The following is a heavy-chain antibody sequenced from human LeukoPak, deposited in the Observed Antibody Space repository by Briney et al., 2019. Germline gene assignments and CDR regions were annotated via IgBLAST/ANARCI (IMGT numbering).Heavy chain of an antibody. J-gene: IGHJ6*03. CDR3: AKGVIAVAGTFYYYYYYMDV. CDR2: IRYDGSNK. CDR1: GFTFSSYG. V-gene: IGHV3-30*02. Sequence: GGSLRLSCAASGFTFSSYGMHWVRQAPGKGLEWVAFIRYDGSNKYYADSVKGRFTISRDNSKNTLYLQMNSLRAEDTAVYYCAKGVIAVAGTFYYYYYYMDVWGKGTTVTVSS. D-gene: IGHD6-19*01.